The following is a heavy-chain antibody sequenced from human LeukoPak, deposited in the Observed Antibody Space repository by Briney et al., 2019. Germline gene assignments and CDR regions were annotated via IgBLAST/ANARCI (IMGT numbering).Heavy chain of an antibody. V-gene: IGHV3-53*01. CDR3: ATLDGSYFDY. D-gene: IGHD3/OR15-3a*01. CDR1: GFTVSSNQ. Sequence: GGSLRLSCAASGFTVSSNQMTWVRQAPGKGLEWVSIIYGSGSTYYADSVKGRFTISRDNSKNTLYLQMNSLRAEDTAIYYCATLDGSYFDYWGQGTLVTVSS. J-gene: IGHJ4*02. CDR2: IYGSGST.